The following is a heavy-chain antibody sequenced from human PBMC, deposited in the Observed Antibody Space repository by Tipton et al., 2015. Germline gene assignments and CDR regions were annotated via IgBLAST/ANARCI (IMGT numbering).Heavy chain of an antibody. CDR2: IYYIGST. D-gene: IGHD3-3*01. V-gene: IGHV4-39*01. CDR3: ARRRYYDLWSGYNSGWFDP. Sequence: TLSLTCTVSGGSISSSGYYWGWIRQPPGKGLEWIGNIYYIGSTNYNPSLESRVPISVDTSKNQFSLKANSVTAADTAVYYCARRRYYDLWSGYNSGWFDPWGQGTLVTVSS. CDR1: GGSISSSGYY. J-gene: IGHJ5*02.